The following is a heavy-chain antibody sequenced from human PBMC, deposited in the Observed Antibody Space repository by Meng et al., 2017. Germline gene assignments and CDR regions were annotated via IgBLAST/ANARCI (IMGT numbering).Heavy chain of an antibody. V-gene: IGHV1-3*01. D-gene: IGHD2-21*02. CDR1: GYTFTSYA. CDR2: INAGNGNT. CDR3: ARDLGAGVVTAINY. J-gene: IGHJ4*02. Sequence: QVQLVQSWAEVKKPGASVKVSCKASGYTFTSYAMHWVRQDPGQRLEWMGWINAGNGNTKYSQKFQGRVTITRDTSASTAYMELSSLRSEDTAVYYCARDLGAGVVTAINYWGQGTLVTASS.